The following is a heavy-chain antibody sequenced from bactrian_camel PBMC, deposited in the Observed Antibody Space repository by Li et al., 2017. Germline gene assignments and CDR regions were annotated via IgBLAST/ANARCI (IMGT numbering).Heavy chain of an antibody. V-gene: IGHV3S55*01. CDR3: ATQGGRWDSSLEAAYTY. Sequence: HVQLVESGGGSVQAGGSLRLSCTVSGYTYKGYCLGWFRQAPGKEREGVAAIDSGGSTYYADSVKGRFTISRDNTKNTLYLQMNGLKPEDTAIYSCATQGGRWDSSLEAAYTYWGQGTQVTVS. CDR2: IDSGGST. D-gene: IGHD1*01. J-gene: IGHJ4*01. CDR1: GYTYKGYC.